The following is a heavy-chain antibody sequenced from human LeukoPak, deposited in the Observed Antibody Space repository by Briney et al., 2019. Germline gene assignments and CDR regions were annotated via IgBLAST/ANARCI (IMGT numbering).Heavy chain of an antibody. CDR2: IYIGGST. V-gene: IGHV3-66*01. CDR3: ASTKAAAGEDAFDI. J-gene: IGHJ3*02. CDR1: GIILSSNN. Sequence: GGSLRLSCAASGIILSSNNMTSVRQAPGKGLWWVSVIYIGGSTHYADSVKGRFTISRDNSKNTLYLQMKSLRAEDTAVYYCASTKAAAGEDAFDIWGQGTMVTVSS. D-gene: IGHD6-13*01.